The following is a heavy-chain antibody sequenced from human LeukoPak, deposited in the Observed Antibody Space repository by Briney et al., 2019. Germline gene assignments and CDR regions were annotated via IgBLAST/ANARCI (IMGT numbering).Heavy chain of an antibody. CDR2: ISSSSSYI. CDR1: GFTFSSYS. J-gene: IGHJ5*02. V-gene: IGHV3-21*01. CDR3: ARDPPAHSGSSMGWFDP. Sequence: PGGSLRLSCAASGFTFSSYSMNWVRQAPGKGLEWVSSISSSSSYIYYADSVKGRFTISRDNAKNLLYLQMNSLRAEDTAVYYCARDPPAHSGSSMGWFDPWGQGTLVTVSS. D-gene: IGHD3-10*01.